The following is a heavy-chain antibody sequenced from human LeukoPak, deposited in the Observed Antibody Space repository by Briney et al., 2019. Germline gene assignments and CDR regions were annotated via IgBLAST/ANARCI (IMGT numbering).Heavy chain of an antibody. CDR3: ARTHCEGDCFSAIRY. CDR1: GDSLRKSTFY. CDR2: IYSGGA. J-gene: IGHJ4*02. D-gene: IGHD2-21*02. Sequence: SETLSLTCTVSGDSLRKSTFYWVWIRQPPGKGLEWIGSIYSGGADYNPSLQSRVTTSVDTSKNEFSLKVRSVTAADTAVYFCARTHCEGDCFSAIRYWGQGTPVTVSS. V-gene: IGHV4-39*07.